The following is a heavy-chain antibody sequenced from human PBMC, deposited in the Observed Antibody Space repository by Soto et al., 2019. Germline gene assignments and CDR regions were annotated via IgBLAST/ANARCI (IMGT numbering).Heavy chain of an antibody. Sequence: DVQLVDSGGGLVQPGGSLRLSCAASGFTFSNYAMSWVRQAPGKGLEWVSLVSASAGTIYYTDSVKGRFTISRDNPTNTVYLQMNTLRADDTAVYYCAKDRFAGGLAYWGQGTLVTVSS. CDR3: AKDRFAGGLAY. J-gene: IGHJ4*02. D-gene: IGHD3-16*01. CDR2: VSASAGTI. CDR1: GFTFSNYA. V-gene: IGHV3-23*04.